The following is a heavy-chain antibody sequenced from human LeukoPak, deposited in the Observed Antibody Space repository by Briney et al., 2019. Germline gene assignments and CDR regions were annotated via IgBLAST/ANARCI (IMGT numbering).Heavy chain of an antibody. Sequence: GRSMRLSCAASGFTFSSYGMHWVRQAPGKGLEWVAVIWYDGSNKYYADSVKGRFTISRDNSKNTLYLQMNSLRAEDTAVYYCAKDRIGNYYFDYWGQGTLVTLSS. CDR3: AKDRIGNYYFDY. CDR1: GFTFSSYG. D-gene: IGHD1-7*01. CDR2: IWYDGSNK. V-gene: IGHV3-33*06. J-gene: IGHJ4*02.